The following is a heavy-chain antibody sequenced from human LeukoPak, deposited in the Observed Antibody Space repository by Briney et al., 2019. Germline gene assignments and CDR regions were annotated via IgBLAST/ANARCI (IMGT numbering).Heavy chain of an antibody. J-gene: IGHJ4*02. CDR3: AKAASPSRSIAVAGNSLEY. CDR2: ITSSGATM. D-gene: IGHD6-19*01. V-gene: IGHV3-48*01. Sequence: GGSLRLSCAASGFTLSNYEMNWVRQAPGKGLEWVSYITSSGATMFYADSVKGRFTISRDNSKNTLYLQMNSLRAEDTAVYYCAKAASPSRSIAVAGNSLEYWGQGTLVTVSS. CDR1: GFTLSNYE.